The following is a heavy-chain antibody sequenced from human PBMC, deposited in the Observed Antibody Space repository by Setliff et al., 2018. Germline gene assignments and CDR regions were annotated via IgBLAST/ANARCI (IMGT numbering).Heavy chain of an antibody. J-gene: IGHJ6*03. CDR2: TIPIFGTT. CDR1: GATFSSYG. Sequence: SVKVSCKASGATFSSYGISWVRQAPGQGLEWMAGTIPIFGTTEYAQKFQGRLTIITDESTNTAFMQLSSLRSDDTAVYYCVREGVDSRSSTDYRYYMDVWGKGTTVTVSS. CDR3: VREGVDSRSSTDYRYYMDV. V-gene: IGHV1-69*05. D-gene: IGHD3-22*01.